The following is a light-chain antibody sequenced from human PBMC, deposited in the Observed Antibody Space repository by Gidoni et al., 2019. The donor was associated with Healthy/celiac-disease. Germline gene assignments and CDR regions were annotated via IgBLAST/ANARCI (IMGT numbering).Light chain of an antibody. CDR1: QSISNW. J-gene: IGKJ3*01. V-gene: IGKV1-5*03. CDR2: KAS. CDR3: QQYNSYWVT. Sequence: DIPMTQSPSTLSASVGDRVTITCRASQSISNWLAWYQQKPGKAPKLLIYKASSLESGVPSRFSGSGSGTEFTLTISSLQPDDFATYYCQQYNSYWVTFGPXTKVDIK.